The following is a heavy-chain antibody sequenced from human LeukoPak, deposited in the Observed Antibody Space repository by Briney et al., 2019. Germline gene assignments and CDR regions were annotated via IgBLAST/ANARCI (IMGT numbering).Heavy chain of an antibody. CDR2: IKRDGSEK. Sequence: GGSLRLSCAASEFAFSNYWMSWVRQAPGKGLDWVANIKRDGSEKYYVDSMKGRFTISRDNVKNSLYLQITSLRPEDTAVYYCAGGARGYNWYFDLWGRGTLVTVSS. J-gene: IGHJ2*01. CDR3: AGGARGYNWYFDL. D-gene: IGHD5-18*01. CDR1: EFAFSNYW. V-gene: IGHV3-7*01.